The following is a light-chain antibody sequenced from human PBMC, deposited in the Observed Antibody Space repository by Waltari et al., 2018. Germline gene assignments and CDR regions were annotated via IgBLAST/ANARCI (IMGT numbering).Light chain of an antibody. V-gene: IGLV1-47*02. Sequence: QSVLTQPPSASGTPGQRVTISCSGSSSNIGSNYVYWYQQLPGTAPKLLIYSNDQLPSGVPDRFSGSKSGTSASRAISGLRSEDEVDYYCAAWDDSLSGLVFGGGTKLTVL. CDR2: SND. J-gene: IGLJ2*01. CDR1: SSNIGSNY. CDR3: AAWDDSLSGLV.